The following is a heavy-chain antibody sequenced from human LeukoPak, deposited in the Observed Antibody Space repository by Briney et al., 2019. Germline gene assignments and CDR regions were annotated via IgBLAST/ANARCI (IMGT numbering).Heavy chain of an antibody. CDR3: AELGITMIGGV. D-gene: IGHD3-10*02. J-gene: IGHJ6*04. CDR2: INSDGSST. V-gene: IGHV3-74*03. CDR1: GFTFSSYW. Sequence: GGSLRLSCVASGFTFSSYWMHWVRQAPGKGLVWVSRINSDGSSTKCADSVKGRFTISRDNAKNSLYLQMNSLRAEDTAVYYCAELGITMIGGVWGKGTTVTISS.